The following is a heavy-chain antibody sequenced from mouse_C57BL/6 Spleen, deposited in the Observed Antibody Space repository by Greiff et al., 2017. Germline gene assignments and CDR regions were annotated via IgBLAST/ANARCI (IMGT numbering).Heavy chain of an antibody. CDR1: GYTFTSYW. CDR2: IYPSDSET. J-gene: IGHJ2*01. D-gene: IGHD2-2*01. CDR3: ARAGGYHYLDY. Sequence: QVQLQQPGAELVRPGSSVKLSCKASGYTFTSYWMDWVKQRPGQGLEWIGNIYPSDSETHYNQKFKDKATLTVDKSSSTAYMQLSSLTSEDSAVYYCARAGGYHYLDYWGQGTTLSVSS. V-gene: IGHV1-61*01.